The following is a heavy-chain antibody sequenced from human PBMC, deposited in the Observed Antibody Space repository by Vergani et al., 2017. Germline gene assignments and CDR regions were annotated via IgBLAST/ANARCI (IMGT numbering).Heavy chain of an antibody. Sequence: EVQVVESGGGLVQPGGSLRLSCAASGFTFSSYAMSWVRQAPGKGLEWVSSISSSSSYIYYADSVKGRFTISRDNAKNSLYLQMNSLRAEDTAVYYCARGGEYCSSTSCYGDFDYWGQGTLGTVSS. CDR1: GFTFSSYA. V-gene: IGHV3-21*01. J-gene: IGHJ4*02. CDR2: ISSSSSYI. CDR3: ARGGEYCSSTSCYGDFDY. D-gene: IGHD2-2*01.